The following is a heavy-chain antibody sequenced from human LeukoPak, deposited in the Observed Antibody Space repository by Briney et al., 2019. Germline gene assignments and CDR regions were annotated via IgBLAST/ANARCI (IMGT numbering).Heavy chain of an antibody. Sequence: GGSLRLSCAASGFTVSSNYMSWVRQAPGKGLEWVSVIYSGGSTYYADSVKGRFTISRHNSKNTLYLQMNSLRAEDTAVYYCARDCLSGGSCHSNYGMDVWGQGTTVTVSS. CDR3: ARDCLSGGSCHSNYGMDV. D-gene: IGHD2-15*01. V-gene: IGHV3-53*04. CDR2: IYSGGST. J-gene: IGHJ6*02. CDR1: GFTVSSNY.